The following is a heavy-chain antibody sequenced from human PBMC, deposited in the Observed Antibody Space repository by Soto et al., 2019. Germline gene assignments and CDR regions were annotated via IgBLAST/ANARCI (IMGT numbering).Heavy chain of an antibody. Sequence: EVQLLESGGGLVQPGGSLRLXCXXXGFTFSSYAMSWVRQAPGKGLEWVSAISGSGGSTYYADSVKGRFTISRDNSKNTLYLQMNSLRAEDTAVYYCAKEAYYYDSSGYYHGGAFDIWGQGTMVTVSS. J-gene: IGHJ3*02. CDR1: GFTFSSYA. CDR3: AKEAYYYDSSGYYHGGAFDI. D-gene: IGHD3-22*01. V-gene: IGHV3-23*01. CDR2: ISGSGGST.